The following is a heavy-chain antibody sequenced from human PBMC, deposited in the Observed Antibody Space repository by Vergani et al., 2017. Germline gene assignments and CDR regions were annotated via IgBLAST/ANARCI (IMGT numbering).Heavy chain of an antibody. J-gene: IGHJ3*02. Sequence: QVQLVQSGAEVKKPGASVKVSCKASGYTFTGHYMHWVRQAPGQGLEWMGWINPNSGGTNYAQKFQGRVTMTRDTSISTAYMVLSRLRADDTAVYYCARDRDSSGWYLAFDIWGQGTMVTVSS. D-gene: IGHD6-19*01. CDR3: ARDRDSSGWYLAFDI. CDR1: GYTFTGHY. CDR2: INPNSGGT. V-gene: IGHV1-2*02.